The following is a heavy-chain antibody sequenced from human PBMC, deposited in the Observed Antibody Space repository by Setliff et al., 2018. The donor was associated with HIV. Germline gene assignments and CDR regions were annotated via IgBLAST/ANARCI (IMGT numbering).Heavy chain of an antibody. CDR1: GYNFTSYA. D-gene: IGHD1-26*01. V-gene: IGHV1-3*01. Sequence: GASVKVSCKASGYNFTSYALHWVRQAPGQRLAWMGWINAGNGHTKYSQKFQGRVSITRDTSASTAYMELSSLRSEYTAVYYCARVSGLSGELLYFDYWGLGTLVTVSS. CDR3: ARVSGLSGELLYFDY. CDR2: INAGNGHT. J-gene: IGHJ4*02.